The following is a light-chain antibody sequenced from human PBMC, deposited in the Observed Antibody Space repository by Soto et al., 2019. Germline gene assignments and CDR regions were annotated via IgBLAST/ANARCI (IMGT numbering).Light chain of an antibody. CDR2: EVS. V-gene: IGLV2-14*01. CDR1: SSDVGGYNY. CDR3: SSYTSGSPSYV. Sequence: QSALTQPASVSGSPGQSITISCTGTSSDVGGYNYVSWYQQHPGKAPKLLIYEVSNRPSGVSNRFSGSKSGNTASLTISGLQAEDEAGYYCSSYTSGSPSYVFGTGTKVTVL. J-gene: IGLJ1*01.